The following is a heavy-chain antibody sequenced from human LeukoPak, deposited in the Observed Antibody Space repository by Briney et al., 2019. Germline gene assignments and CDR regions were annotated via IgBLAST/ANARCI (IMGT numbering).Heavy chain of an antibody. CDR2: IYSSGRT. D-gene: IGHD1-26*01. CDR1: GGSISSYS. Sequence: SETLSLTCTVSGGSISSYSWSWIRQPPGKGLEWIGYIYSSGRTNHNPSLKSRVTISVSTSRNQFSLKLSSVTAADTAVYYCARVGRSFDYWGQGTLVTVSS. J-gene: IGHJ4*02. V-gene: IGHV4-59*08. CDR3: ARVGRSFDY.